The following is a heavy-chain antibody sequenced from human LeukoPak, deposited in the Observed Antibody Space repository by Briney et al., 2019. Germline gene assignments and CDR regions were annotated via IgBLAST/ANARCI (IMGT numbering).Heavy chain of an antibody. Sequence: ASVKVSCKASGYTFTSYGISWVRQAPGQGLEWMGWISAYNGKRHYAQNLQGRVTMTTDTSTSTAYMELRSLRSDDTAVYYCARDPNGGLVPYCFDYWGQGTLVTVSS. CDR3: ARDPNGGLVPYCFDY. V-gene: IGHV1-18*01. J-gene: IGHJ4*02. CDR2: ISAYNGKR. D-gene: IGHD6-19*01. CDR1: GYTFTSYG.